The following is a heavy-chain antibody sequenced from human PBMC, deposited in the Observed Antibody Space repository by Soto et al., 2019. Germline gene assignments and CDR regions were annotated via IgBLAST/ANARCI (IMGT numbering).Heavy chain of an antibody. Sequence: GESLKISCKASGHSFTTYWIGWVRQMPGKVLEWMGIIYPGDSDTRFSPSFQGQVTISVDKSIHTAYLQWSSLKASDSAMYYCARQAYQFDSYSLGYWGQGXLVTVYS. CDR2: IYPGDSDT. CDR1: GHSFTTYW. CDR3: ARQAYQFDSYSLGY. V-gene: IGHV5-51*01. J-gene: IGHJ4*02. D-gene: IGHD2-21*01.